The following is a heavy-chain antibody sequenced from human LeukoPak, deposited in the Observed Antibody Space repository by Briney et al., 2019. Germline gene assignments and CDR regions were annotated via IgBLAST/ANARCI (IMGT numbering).Heavy chain of an antibody. CDR1: GFTFRTYG. Sequence: GGSLRLSCAASGFTFRTYGMHWVRQAPGKGREWVGVISSDGSNTYYADSVKGRFTITRDSSKDTLYLQMNSLGAEDTAMYYCASNVHGYSYAFFDYWGQGTLVTVST. CDR3: ASNVHGYSYAFFDY. V-gene: IGHV3-30*03. D-gene: IGHD3-16*01. CDR2: ISSDGSNT. J-gene: IGHJ4*02.